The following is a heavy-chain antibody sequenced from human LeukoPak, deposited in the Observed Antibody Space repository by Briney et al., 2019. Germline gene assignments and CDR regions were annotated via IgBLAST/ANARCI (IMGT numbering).Heavy chain of an antibody. J-gene: IGHJ4*02. V-gene: IGHV4-61*01. CDR2: TNYNPSL. CDR1: GGSVSSDNYH. Sequence: KPSETLSLTCTVSGGSVSSDNYHWSWIRQAPGKGLEWIGHNGNTNYNPSLSYNPSLGSRVTLSIDTSKNQFSLKLSSVTAADTAVYYCAKGGPYYFDYWGQGTLVTVSS. D-gene: IGHD3-16*01. CDR3: AKGGPYYFDY.